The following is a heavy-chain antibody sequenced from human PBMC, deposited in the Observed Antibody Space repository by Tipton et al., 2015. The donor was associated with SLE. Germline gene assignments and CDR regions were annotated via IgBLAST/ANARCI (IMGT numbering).Heavy chain of an antibody. D-gene: IGHD3-10*01. CDR2: INPKTGDT. CDR3: ARDPFSMVQGLKGGWFDP. CDR1: RYTFSGYY. V-gene: IGHV1-2*06. J-gene: IGHJ5*02. Sequence: QSGPEVKKPGASVKVSCKASRYTFSGYYLHWVRLAPGHGLEWMGRINPKTGDTKYAQKFQGRVTMTGDTSINTAYMEVSRLRSDDTAVYYCARDPFSMVQGLKGGWFDPWGQGTLVTVSS.